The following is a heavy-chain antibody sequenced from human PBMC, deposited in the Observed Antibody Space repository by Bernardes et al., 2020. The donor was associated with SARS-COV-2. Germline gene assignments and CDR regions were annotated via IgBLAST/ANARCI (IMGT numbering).Heavy chain of an antibody. CDR2: IKQDGSEK. J-gene: IGHJ4*02. CDR1: GFTFSSYW. D-gene: IGHD1-26*01. CDR3: ARDKGRVGDTYYFDY. Sequence: GSLRLSCAASGFTFSSYWMSWVRQAPGKGLEWVANIKQDGSEKYYVDSVKGRFTISRDNSKNTLYLQMNSLRAEDTAVYYCARDKGRVGDTYYFDYWGQGTLGHRLL. V-gene: IGHV3-7*01.